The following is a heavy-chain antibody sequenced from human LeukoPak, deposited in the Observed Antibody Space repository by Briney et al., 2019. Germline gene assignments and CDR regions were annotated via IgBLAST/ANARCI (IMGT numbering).Heavy chain of an antibody. CDR1: GFTFSSYG. D-gene: IGHD3-10*01. CDR3: AILHGPLAMVRGIKYYYYGMDV. Sequence: GGFLRLSCAASGFTFSSYGMHWVRQAPGKGLEWVAFIRYDGSNKYYADSVKGRFTISRDNSKNTLYLQMNSLRAEDTAVYYCAILHGPLAMVRGIKYYYYGMDVWGQGTTVTVSS. V-gene: IGHV3-30*02. J-gene: IGHJ6*02. CDR2: IRYDGSNK.